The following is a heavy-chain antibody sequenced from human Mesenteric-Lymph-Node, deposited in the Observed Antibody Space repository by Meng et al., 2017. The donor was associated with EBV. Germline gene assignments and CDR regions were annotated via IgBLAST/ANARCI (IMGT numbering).Heavy chain of an antibody. Sequence: QVQVRPAGAEVKKPGSPVKGSCKASGGTFSDYAFSWVRQAPGQGLEWMGGFIPIFATAKYAQKFQGRVTITADESTSTVYMELSSLRSEDTAVYYCVEGGSCRGGTCYSFDFWGQGTLVTVSS. J-gene: IGHJ4*02. V-gene: IGHV1-69*01. CDR3: VEGGSCRGGTCYSFDF. CDR1: GGTFSDYA. CDR2: FIPIFATA. D-gene: IGHD2-15*01.